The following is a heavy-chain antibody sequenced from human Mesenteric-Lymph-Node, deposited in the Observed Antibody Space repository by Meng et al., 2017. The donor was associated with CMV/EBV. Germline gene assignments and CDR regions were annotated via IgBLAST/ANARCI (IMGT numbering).Heavy chain of an antibody. CDR3: ARVYYGSGSQFDY. Sequence: KASGYTFTNYPIHWVRQAPGQRLEWMGRINPNSGGTTYAQTFQGRVTLTRDTSISTAYMELRSLRSDDTAVYYCARVYYGSGSQFDYWGQGTLVTVSS. CDR1: GYTFTNYP. J-gene: IGHJ4*02. D-gene: IGHD3-10*01. V-gene: IGHV1-2*06. CDR2: INPNSGGT.